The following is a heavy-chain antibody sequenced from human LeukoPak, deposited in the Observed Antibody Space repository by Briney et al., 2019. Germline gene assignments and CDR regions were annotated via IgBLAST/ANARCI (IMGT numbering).Heavy chain of an antibody. CDR1: GGSFSGYY. CDR2: INHSGST. D-gene: IGHD2-2*01. CDR3: ARDKYCSSSSCYDNWFDP. Sequence: SETLSLTCAVYGGSFSGYYWSWIRQPPGKGLEWIGEINHSGSTNYNPSFKSRVTISVDTSKNQFSLKLTSVTAADTAVYYCARDKYCSSSSCYDNWFDPWGQGTLVTVSS. J-gene: IGHJ5*02. V-gene: IGHV4-34*01.